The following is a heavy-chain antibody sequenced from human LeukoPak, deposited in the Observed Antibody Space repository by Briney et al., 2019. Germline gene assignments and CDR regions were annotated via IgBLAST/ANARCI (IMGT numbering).Heavy chain of an antibody. CDR2: IHYSGST. D-gene: IGHD2-15*01. CDR3: AGLWSTYCSGGSCPHQPNY. V-gene: IGHV4-39*01. CDR1: GGSISSSSYY. Sequence: SETLSLTCTVSGGSISSSSYYWGWIRQPPGKGLEWIGSIHYSGSTYYNPSLKSRVTISVRTSKNQFSLKLSSVTAADTAVYYCAGLWSTYCSGGSCPHQPNYWGQGTLVTVSS. J-gene: IGHJ4*02.